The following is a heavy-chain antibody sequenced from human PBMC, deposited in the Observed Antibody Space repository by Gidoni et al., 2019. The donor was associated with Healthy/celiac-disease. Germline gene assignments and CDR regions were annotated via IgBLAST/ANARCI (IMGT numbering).Heavy chain of an antibody. CDR1: GYTFTGYY. D-gene: IGHD6-19*01. J-gene: IGHJ4*02. Sequence: QVQLVQSGAEVKKPGASVKVSCKASGYTFTGYYMHWVRPAPGQGLEWMGWINPNSGGTNYAQKFQGGVTMTRDTSISTAYMELSRLRSDDTAVYYCARLDGYSSGWYVDYWGQGTLVTVSS. CDR2: INPNSGGT. CDR3: ARLDGYSSGWYVDY. V-gene: IGHV1-2*02.